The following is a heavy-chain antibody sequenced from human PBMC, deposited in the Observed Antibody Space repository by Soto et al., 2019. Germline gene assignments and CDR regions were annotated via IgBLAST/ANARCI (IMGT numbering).Heavy chain of an antibody. CDR1: GFTFSSHW. V-gene: IGHV3-7*01. D-gene: IGHD3-16*01. CDR2: IKQDESEK. J-gene: IGHJ4*02. CDR3: VRDVGFDYVN. Sequence: EVHLVESGGGLVQPGGSLRISCIVSGFTFSSHWMSWVRQAPGKGLEWVASIKQDESEKYYLDSVKGRFTISRDNAEDSLFLQMNRLSVEDTAVYFCVRDVGFDYVNWGQGTLVTVSS.